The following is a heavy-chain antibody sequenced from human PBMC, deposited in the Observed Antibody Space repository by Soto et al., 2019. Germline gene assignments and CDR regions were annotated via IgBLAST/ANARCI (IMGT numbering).Heavy chain of an antibody. CDR1: GYTFTSYG. CDR2: ISAYNGNT. D-gene: IGHD2-15*01. CDR3: ARDCSGGSCHPDPYYYYGMDV. Sequence: ASVKVSCKASGYTFTSYGISWVRQAPGQGLEWMGWISAYNGNTNYAQKLQGRVTMTTGTSTSTAYMELRSLRSDDTAVYYCARDCSGGSCHPDPYYYYGMDVWGQGTTVTVSS. J-gene: IGHJ6*02. V-gene: IGHV1-18*01.